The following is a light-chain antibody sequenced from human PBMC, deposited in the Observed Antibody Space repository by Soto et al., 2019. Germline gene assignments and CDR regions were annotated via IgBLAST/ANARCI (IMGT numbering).Light chain of an antibody. CDR3: QQRSNWPLT. CDR2: GTS. CDR1: QSVKSSY. V-gene: IGKV3D-20*02. J-gene: IGKJ4*01. Sequence: EIVLTQSPGTLSLAPGEGATLSCRASQSVKSSYLAWYQQKPGQAPRLLIFGTSNRATGIPDRFRGGGSGTDFTLTISSLEPEDLAVYYCQQRSNWPLTFGGGTKVEI.